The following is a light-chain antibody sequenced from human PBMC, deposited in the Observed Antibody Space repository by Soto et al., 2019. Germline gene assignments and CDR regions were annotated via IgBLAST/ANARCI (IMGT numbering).Light chain of an antibody. CDR3: QQYDSYSLT. J-gene: IGKJ1*01. CDR1: QSITTW. V-gene: IGKV1-5*01. Sequence: DIQMTQSPSTLSGSVGDRVTITCRASQSITTWLAWCQQKPGKAPKLLIYDASSLESGVPPRFSGSGSGTEFTLTISSLQPDDFATYYCQQYDSYSLTFGQGTKVDIK. CDR2: DAS.